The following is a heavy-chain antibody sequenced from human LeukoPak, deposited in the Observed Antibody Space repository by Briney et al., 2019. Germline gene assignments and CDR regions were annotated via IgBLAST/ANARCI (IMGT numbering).Heavy chain of an antibody. CDR3: ARDGVYTVTTPSLDY. CDR1: GFTFSSYA. D-gene: IGHD4-11*01. Sequence: GGSLRLSCAASGFTFSSYAMHWVRQAPGKGLEWVAVISYDGSNKYYADSVKGRFTISRDNSMNTLYLQMNSLRAEDTAVYYCARDGVYTVTTPSLDYWGQGTLVTVSS. J-gene: IGHJ4*02. V-gene: IGHV3-30-3*01. CDR2: ISYDGSNK.